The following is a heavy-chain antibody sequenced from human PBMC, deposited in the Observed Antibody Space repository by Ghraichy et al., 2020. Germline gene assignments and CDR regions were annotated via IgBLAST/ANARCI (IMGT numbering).Heavy chain of an antibody. Sequence: LSLTCAASGFTFSDYSMSWVRQAPGKGLEWVSSISSSSSYIYYAASVKGRFTISRDNAKNSLYLQMNSLRAEDTAVYYCVSCSGGTCRYNWLEPWGQGTLVTVSS. CDR2: ISSSSSYI. CDR3: VSCSGGTCRYNWLEP. D-gene: IGHD2-15*01. V-gene: IGHV3-21*01. J-gene: IGHJ5*02. CDR1: GFTFSDYS.